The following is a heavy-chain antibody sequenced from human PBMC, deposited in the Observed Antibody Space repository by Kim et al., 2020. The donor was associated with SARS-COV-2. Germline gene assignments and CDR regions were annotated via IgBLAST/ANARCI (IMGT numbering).Heavy chain of an antibody. CDR1: GGSFSGYY. Sequence: SETLSLTCAVYGGSFSGYYWSWIRQPPGKGLEWIGEINHSGSTNYNPSLKSRVTISVDTSKNQFSLKLSSVTAADTAVYYCARVLHRFLGYYYYYMDVWG. D-gene: IGHD3-3*01. CDR2: INHSGST. J-gene: IGHJ6*03. V-gene: IGHV4-34*01. CDR3: ARVLHRFLGYYYYYMDV.